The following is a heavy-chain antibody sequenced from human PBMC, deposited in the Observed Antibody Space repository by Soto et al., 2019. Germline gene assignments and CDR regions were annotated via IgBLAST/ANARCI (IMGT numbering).Heavy chain of an antibody. V-gene: IGHV4-4*07. Sequence: ETLSLTCIVSGGSISGYYWSWIRQPAGKELEWIGRIYSDGTTNYNLSLKGRGTMSVDTSKKQISLKLTSVTAADTAMYYCARDRGYRSGSFGSWGQGVLVTVSS. CDR2: IYSDGTT. D-gene: IGHD5-18*01. CDR1: GGSISGYY. J-gene: IGHJ5*02. CDR3: ARDRGYRSGSFGS.